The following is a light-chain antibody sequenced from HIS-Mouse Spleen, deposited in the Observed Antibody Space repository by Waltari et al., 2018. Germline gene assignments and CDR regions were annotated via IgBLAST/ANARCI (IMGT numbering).Light chain of an antibody. CDR3: QQYNNWPYT. CDR2: GAS. Sequence: EIVMTQSPATMSVSPGERATLSCRASQSVSSNLAWYQQKPGQAPRLLSYGASPRATGIPARFSGSGSGKEFTLTISSMQSEDFAVYSCQQYNNWPYTFGQGTKLEIK. J-gene: IGKJ2*01. V-gene: IGKV3-15*01. CDR1: QSVSSN.